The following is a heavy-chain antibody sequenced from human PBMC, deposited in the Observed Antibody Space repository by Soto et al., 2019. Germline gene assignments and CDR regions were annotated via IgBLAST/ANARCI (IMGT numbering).Heavy chain of an antibody. CDR1: GFTFSSYA. J-gene: IGHJ1*01. D-gene: IGHD2-15*01. CDR2: ISGSGGST. CDR3: AKMLGYCSGGSCYSRSAYFQH. Sequence: GGSLRLSCAASGFTFSSYAMSWVRQAPGKGLEWVSAISGSGGSTYYADSVKGRFTISRDNSKNTLYLQMNRLRAEDTAVYYCAKMLGYCSGGSCYSRSAYFQHWGQGTLVTVSS. V-gene: IGHV3-23*01.